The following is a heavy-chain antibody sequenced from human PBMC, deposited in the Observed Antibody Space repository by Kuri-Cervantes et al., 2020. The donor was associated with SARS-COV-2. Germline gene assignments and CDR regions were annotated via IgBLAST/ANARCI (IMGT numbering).Heavy chain of an antibody. Sequence: GGSLRLSCKGSGYSFTSYWIGWVRQMPGKGLEWMEIIYPGDSDTRYSPSFQGQVTISADKSISTACLQWSSLKASDTAMYYCARPSYIAALTAPFQHWGQGTLVTVSS. D-gene: IGHD6-6*01. CDR2: IYPGDSDT. CDR1: GYSFTSYW. CDR3: ARPSYIAALTAPFQH. J-gene: IGHJ1*01. V-gene: IGHV5-51*01.